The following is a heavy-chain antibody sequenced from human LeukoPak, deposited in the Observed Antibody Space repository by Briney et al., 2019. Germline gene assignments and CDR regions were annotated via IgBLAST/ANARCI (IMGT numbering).Heavy chain of an antibody. CDR1: GFTFSNAW. Sequence: PGESLRLSCAASGFTFSNAWLSWVRQAPGKGLEWVGRINSEIDGGTTDYAAPVKGRFTISRDDSKDTLDLQMNSLKTEDTAVYYCTTVTMLRRPPWGQGTLVTVSS. D-gene: IGHD3-10*01. CDR2: INSEIDGGTT. V-gene: IGHV3-15*01. J-gene: IGHJ5*02. CDR3: TTVTMLRRPP.